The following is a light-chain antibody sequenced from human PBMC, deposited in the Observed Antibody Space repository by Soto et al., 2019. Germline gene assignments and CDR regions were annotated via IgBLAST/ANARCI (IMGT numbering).Light chain of an antibody. Sequence: QSALTQPASVTGSPGQSITISCTGTSSDVGGYNYVSWFQHHPAKAPKLIIYEVSNRPSGVSDRFSGSKSGNTASLTISGLQADDEADYYCSSYTSRNTVLFGGGTKLTVL. CDR1: SSDVGGYNY. CDR2: EVS. J-gene: IGLJ2*01. V-gene: IGLV2-14*01. CDR3: SSYTSRNTVL.